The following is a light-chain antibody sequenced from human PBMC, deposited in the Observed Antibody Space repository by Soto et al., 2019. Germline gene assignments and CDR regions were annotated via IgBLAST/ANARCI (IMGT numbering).Light chain of an antibody. CDR3: QQSYSTTWT. CDR2: DSS. J-gene: IGKJ1*01. CDR1: QSISSW. Sequence: DIQMTQSPSTLSASVGDRVTITCRASQSISSWLAWYQQKQGRXXKXXIYDSSSLESGVPSRFSGSRSGPDLTITISSLQPEDFETYSCQQSYSTTWTFGQGTKVDIK. V-gene: IGKV1-5*01.